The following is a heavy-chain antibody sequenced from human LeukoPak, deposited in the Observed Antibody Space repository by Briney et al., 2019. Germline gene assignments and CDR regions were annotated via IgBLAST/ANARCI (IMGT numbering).Heavy chain of an antibody. Sequence: SVKVSCKASGYTFTSYGISWVRQAPGQGLEWMGRIIPILGIANYAQKFQGRVTITADKSTSTAYMELSSLRSEDTAVYYCAGWGIVGAISFDYWGQGTLVTVSS. D-gene: IGHD1-26*01. CDR3: AGWGIVGAISFDY. J-gene: IGHJ4*02. CDR2: IIPILGIA. V-gene: IGHV1-69*04. CDR1: GYTFTSYG.